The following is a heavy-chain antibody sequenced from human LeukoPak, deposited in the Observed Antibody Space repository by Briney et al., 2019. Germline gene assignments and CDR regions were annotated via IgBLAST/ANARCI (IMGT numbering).Heavy chain of an antibody. Sequence: GESLRLSCAASEFAFSDYYMTWIRQSPGKGLEWVSYISNSGDTTHYVDSVRGRFTISRDSARNSLALQMDSLRVEDTAIYYCARGPRAAVGIYYYYMDVWGKGTTVTVSS. CDR3: ARGPRAAVGIYYYYMDV. D-gene: IGHD6-13*01. CDR1: EFAFSDYY. V-gene: IGHV3-11*04. J-gene: IGHJ6*03. CDR2: ISNSGDTT.